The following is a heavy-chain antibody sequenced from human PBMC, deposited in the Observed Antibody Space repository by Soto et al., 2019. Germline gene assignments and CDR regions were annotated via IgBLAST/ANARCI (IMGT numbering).Heavy chain of an antibody. CDR2: INHSGST. Sequence: TSETLSLTCAVYGGSFSGYYWSWIRQPPGKGLEWIGEINHSGSTNYNPSLKSRVTISVDTSKNQFSLKLSSVTAADTAVYYCARGLTYYDFWSGPQPSNWFDPWGQGTLVTVSS. CDR3: ARGLTYYDFWSGPQPSNWFDP. J-gene: IGHJ5*02. V-gene: IGHV4-34*01. D-gene: IGHD3-3*01. CDR1: GGSFSGYY.